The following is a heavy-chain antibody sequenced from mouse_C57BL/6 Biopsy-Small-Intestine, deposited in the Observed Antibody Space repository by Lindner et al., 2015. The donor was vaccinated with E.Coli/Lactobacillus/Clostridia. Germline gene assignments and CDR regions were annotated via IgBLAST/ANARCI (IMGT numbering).Heavy chain of an antibody. CDR1: GFTFNTYA. Sequence: VQLQESGGGLVQPKGSLKLSCAASGFTFNTYAMHWVRQAPGKGLEWIARIRSKSNNYATYYADSVKDRFTISRDDSQSMLYLQTNNLKTEDTAMYYCVRGGTSYYFDYWGQGTTLTVSS. D-gene: IGHD2-14*01. CDR3: VRGGTSYYFDY. J-gene: IGHJ2*01. CDR2: IRSKSNNYAT. V-gene: IGHV10-3*01.